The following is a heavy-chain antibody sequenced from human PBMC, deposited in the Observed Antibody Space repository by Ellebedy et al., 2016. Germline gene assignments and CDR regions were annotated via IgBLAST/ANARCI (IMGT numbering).Heavy chain of an antibody. Sequence: GESLKISCAASGFTFSSYWMHWVRQAPGKGLVWVSRINSDGSSTSYADSVKGRFTISRDNAKNTLYLQMNSLRAEDTAVYYCARDIKAWGELPAYYFDYWGQGTLVTVSS. V-gene: IGHV3-74*01. D-gene: IGHD1-26*01. J-gene: IGHJ4*02. CDR1: GFTFSSYW. CDR2: INSDGSST. CDR3: ARDIKAWGELPAYYFDY.